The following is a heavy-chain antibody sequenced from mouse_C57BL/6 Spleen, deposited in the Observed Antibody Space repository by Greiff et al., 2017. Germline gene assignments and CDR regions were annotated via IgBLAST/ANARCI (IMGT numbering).Heavy chain of an antibody. V-gene: IGHV1-69*01. D-gene: IGHD1-1*01. CDR3: ATLYYGSSSFAY. CDR2: IDPSDSYT. CDR1: GYTFTSYW. Sequence: QVQLQQPGAELVMPGASVKLSCKASGYTFTSYWMHWVKQRPGQGLEWIGEIDPSDSYTNYNQKFKGKSTLTVDKSSSTAYMQLSSLTSEDSAVYYCATLYYGSSSFAYWGQGTLVTVSA. J-gene: IGHJ3*01.